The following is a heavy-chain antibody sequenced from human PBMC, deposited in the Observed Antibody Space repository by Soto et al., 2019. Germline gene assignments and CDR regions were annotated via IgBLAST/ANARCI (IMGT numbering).Heavy chain of an antibody. Sequence: SETLSLTCAVYGGSFSGYYWSWIRQPPGKGLEWIGEINHSGSTNYNPSLKSRVTISVDTSKNQFSLKLSSVTAADTAVYYCARMTTSFGMDVWGQGTTVTVSS. CDR2: INHSGST. V-gene: IGHV4-34*01. J-gene: IGHJ6*02. CDR3: ARMTTSFGMDV. D-gene: IGHD4-17*01. CDR1: GGSFSGYY.